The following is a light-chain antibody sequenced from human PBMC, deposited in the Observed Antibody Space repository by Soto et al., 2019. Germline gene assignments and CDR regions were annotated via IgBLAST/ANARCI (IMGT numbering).Light chain of an antibody. Sequence: QSALTQPASVSGSPGQSITISCTGTSSDVGGYNYVSWYQQHPGKAPKLILYEVSNRPSGLSTRFSGSKSGNTASLTISGLQAEDEADYYCSSYTSISTVIFGGGTKLNVL. J-gene: IGLJ2*01. CDR3: SSYTSISTVI. V-gene: IGLV2-14*01. CDR2: EVS. CDR1: SSDVGGYNY.